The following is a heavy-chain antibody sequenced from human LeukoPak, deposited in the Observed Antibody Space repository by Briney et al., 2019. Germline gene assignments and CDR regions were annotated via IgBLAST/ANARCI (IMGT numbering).Heavy chain of an antibody. D-gene: IGHD6-19*01. V-gene: IGHV4-59*01. CDR1: GVSISSYY. CDR2: LYHSGTT. Sequence: TSETLSLTCSVSGVSISSYYWSWIRQPPGKGLEWIGCLYHSGTTTYNPSLKSRITISVDTSRNQFSLKLNSMAAADTALYFCAGGGQWLAFDSWGQGTLVTVSS. J-gene: IGHJ4*02. CDR3: AGGGQWLAFDS.